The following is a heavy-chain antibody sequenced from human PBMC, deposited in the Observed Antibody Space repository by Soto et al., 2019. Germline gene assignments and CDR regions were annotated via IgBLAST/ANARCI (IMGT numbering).Heavy chain of an antibody. CDR1: GFTFSSYI. CDR3: IPLGQPELGTLTLFDY. Sequence: EVQLVESGGGLVKPGGSLRLSCAASGFTFSSYIMNWVRQAPGKGLEWVSSISSSSSYIYYADSVKGRLTISRDTAKNSLYPQMNSLRAEDTAVYYCIPLGQPELGTLTLFDYWGQGTMVTVSS. V-gene: IGHV3-21*01. J-gene: IGHJ4*02. CDR2: ISSSSSYI. D-gene: IGHD1-7*01.